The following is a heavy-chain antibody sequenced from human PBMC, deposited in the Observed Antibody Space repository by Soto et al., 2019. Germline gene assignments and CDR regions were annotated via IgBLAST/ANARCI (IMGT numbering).Heavy chain of an antibody. CDR2: IYYSGTT. Sequence: TSETLSLTCSVSGDSISSYYWSWIRQPPGKGLEWIGFIYYSGTTNYNPSLKSRVTMSVDTSNNQFSLNLRSVTAADTAVYYCATDYVQVGRFHTWGQGTLVTVSS. D-gene: IGHD3-10*02. CDR1: GDSISSYY. CDR3: ATDYVQVGRFHT. J-gene: IGHJ5*02. V-gene: IGHV4-59*01.